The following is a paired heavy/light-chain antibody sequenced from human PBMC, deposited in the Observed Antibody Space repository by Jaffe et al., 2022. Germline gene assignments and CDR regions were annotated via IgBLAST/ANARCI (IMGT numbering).Light chain of an antibody. CDR2: GAS. CDR1: QSVNSN. Sequence: EIVMTQSPVTLSVSPGERATLSCRASQSVNSNLAWYQQRPGQAPRLLIYGASTRATGIPSRFSGSGSGTEFTLSISSLQSEDFAVYYCQQYKDWPPMYTFGQGTKLEIK. CDR3: QQYKDWPPMYT. J-gene: IGKJ2*01. V-gene: IGKV3D-15*01.
Heavy chain of an antibody. V-gene: IGHV4-38-2*01. CDR2: IYQNGHT. D-gene: IGHD3-22*01. J-gene: IGHJ4*02. CDR1: GYSISSDYC. Sequence: QVQLQESGPGLVKPSETLSLTCAVSGYSISSDYCWGWIRQPPGKGVEWIGSIYQNGHTYSNPSLTSRFTMSVDTSKNQFSLNLSPVTASDTAVYYCARHRYYDTRGYYYGFDYWGQGILVTVSS. CDR3: ARHRYYDTRGYYYGFDY.